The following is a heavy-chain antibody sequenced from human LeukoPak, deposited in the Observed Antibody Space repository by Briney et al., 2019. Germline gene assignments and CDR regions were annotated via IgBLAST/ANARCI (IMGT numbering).Heavy chain of an antibody. CDR2: IYTSGST. Sequence: SETLSLTCTVSGGSISSYYWSWIRQPAGKGLEWIGRIYTSGSTNYNPSLKSRVTMSVDTSKNQFSLKLSSVTAADTAVYYCAREQWLATGSGYYYGMDVWGQGTTVTVSS. CDR1: GGSISSYY. D-gene: IGHD6-19*01. J-gene: IGHJ6*02. V-gene: IGHV4-4*07. CDR3: AREQWLATGSGYYYGMDV.